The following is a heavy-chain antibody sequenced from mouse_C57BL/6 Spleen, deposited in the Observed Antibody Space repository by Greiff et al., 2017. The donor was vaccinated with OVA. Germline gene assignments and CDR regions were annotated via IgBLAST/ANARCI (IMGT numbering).Heavy chain of an antibody. D-gene: IGHD4-1*01. V-gene: IGHV1-80*01. CDR2: IYPGDGDT. J-gene: IGHJ2*01. CDR1: GYAFRSYW. Sequence: QVQLQQSGAELVKPGASVKISCKASGYAFRSYWMNWVKQRPGKGLEWIGQIYPGDGDTNYNGKFKGKATLTADKSSSTAYMQLSSLTSEDSAVYFCASPVGRGGYYFDYWGQGTTLTVSS. CDR3: ASPVGRGGYYFDY.